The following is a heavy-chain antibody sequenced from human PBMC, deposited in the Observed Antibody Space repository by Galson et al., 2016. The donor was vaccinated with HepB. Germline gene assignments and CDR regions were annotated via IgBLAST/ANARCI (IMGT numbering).Heavy chain of an antibody. D-gene: IGHD6-19*01. Sequence: SLRLSCAASGFIFGHHSMNWVCQAPGKGPEWVSYINDRSRSIFYADSVKGRFTISRDNAENSLYLQMNSLRAEDTAVYYCARVRWLEPLDYWGQGTLVTVSS. J-gene: IGHJ4*02. V-gene: IGHV3-48*04. CDR2: INDRSRSI. CDR1: GFIFGHHS. CDR3: ARVRWLEPLDY.